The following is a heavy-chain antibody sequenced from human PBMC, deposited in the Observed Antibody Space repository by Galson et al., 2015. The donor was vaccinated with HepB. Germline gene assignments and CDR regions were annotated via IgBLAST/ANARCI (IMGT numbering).Heavy chain of an antibody. Sequence: QSGAEVKKSGESLKISCKGSEYSFANSWIGWVRQMPGTGLEWMGIIYPGDSDTRYSPSFQGQVTISADKSISTAYLQWSSLQASDTAMYYCARCLRIGSYHFDYWGQGTLVTVSS. CDR3: ARCLRIGSYHFDY. CDR2: IYPGDSDT. V-gene: IGHV5-51*03. CDR1: EYSFANSW. D-gene: IGHD1-26*01. J-gene: IGHJ4*02.